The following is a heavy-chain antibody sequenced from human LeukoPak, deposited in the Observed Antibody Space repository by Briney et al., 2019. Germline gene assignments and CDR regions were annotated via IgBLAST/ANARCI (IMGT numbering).Heavy chain of an antibody. CDR2: ISGSGGST. CDR1: GFTFSSYA. D-gene: IGHD3-22*01. Sequence: PGGSLRLSCAASGFTFSSYAMSWVRQAPGKGLEWVSAISGSGGSTYYADSVKGRFTISRDNSKNTLYLQMNSLRAEDTAVYYCAKFGITMIVVAKSPSYYFDYWGQGTLVTVSS. J-gene: IGHJ4*02. CDR3: AKFGITMIVVAKSPSYYFDY. V-gene: IGHV3-23*01.